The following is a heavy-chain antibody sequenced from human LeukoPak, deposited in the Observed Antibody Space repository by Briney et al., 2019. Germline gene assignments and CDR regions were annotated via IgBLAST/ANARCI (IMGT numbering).Heavy chain of an antibody. V-gene: IGHV3-23*01. Sequence: GGSLRLSCAASGFTFSSYAMSWVRQAPGKGLEWVSVISGSGASTFYADSVKGRFSISRDNSKNTLYLQMNSLRAEDTAVYYCAKDPSGASIGRCFDYWGQGTLVIVSS. CDR1: GFTFSSYA. D-gene: IGHD2/OR15-2a*01. CDR2: ISGSGAST. CDR3: AKDPSGASIGRCFDY. J-gene: IGHJ4*02.